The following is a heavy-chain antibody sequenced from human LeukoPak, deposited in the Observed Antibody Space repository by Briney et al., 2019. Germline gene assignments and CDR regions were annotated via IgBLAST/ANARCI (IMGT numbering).Heavy chain of an antibody. V-gene: IGHV3-53*01. CDR3: AKRGYYYYYMDV. Sequence: GGSLRLSCAVSGSTVKRNYMSWARQAPGKRLEWVSVIYSGGDTYYADSVKGRFTISRDNSKNTLYLQMNSLRAEDTAVYYCAKRGYYYYYMDVWGKGTTVTVSS. CDR2: IYSGGDT. J-gene: IGHJ6*03. CDR1: GSTVKRNY.